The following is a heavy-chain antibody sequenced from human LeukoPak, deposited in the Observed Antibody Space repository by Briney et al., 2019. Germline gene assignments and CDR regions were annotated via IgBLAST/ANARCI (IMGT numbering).Heavy chain of an antibody. D-gene: IGHD4-11*01. Sequence: ASVKVSCKASGYTFTGYYMHWVRQAPGQGLEWMGRINPNSGGTNYAQKFQGWVTMTRDTSISTAYMELSRLRSDDTAVYYCARGSVGTRSNYVGARHYYFDYWGQGTLVTVSS. V-gene: IGHV1-2*04. CDR3: ARGSVGTRSNYVGARHYYFDY. CDR2: INPNSGGT. CDR1: GYTFTGYY. J-gene: IGHJ4*02.